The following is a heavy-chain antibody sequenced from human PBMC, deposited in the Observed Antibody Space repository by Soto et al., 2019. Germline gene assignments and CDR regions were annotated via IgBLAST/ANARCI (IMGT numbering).Heavy chain of an antibody. D-gene: IGHD3-10*01. CDR2: ISGSGGST. J-gene: IGHJ4*02. V-gene: IGHV3-23*01. CDR1: GFTFSSYA. CDR3: AEDFHGSGSYYLPSLTYFDS. Sequence: GGSLRLSCAASGFTFSSYAMSWVRQAPGKGLEWVSAISGSGGSTYYADSVKGRFTISRDNSNDTLYLQMNSLRAEDTAVYYCAEDFHGSGSYYLPSLTYFDSWGQGSLVTVSS.